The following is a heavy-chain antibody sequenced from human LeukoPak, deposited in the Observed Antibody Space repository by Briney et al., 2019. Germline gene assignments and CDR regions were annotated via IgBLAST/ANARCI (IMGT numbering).Heavy chain of an antibody. D-gene: IGHD6-13*01. Sequence: SETLSLTCAVYGGSFSGYYWSWIRQPPGKGLEWIGEINHSGSTNYNPSLKSRVTISVDTSKNQFSLKLSSVTAADTAVYYCARGVGGSWYWVSNWFDPWGQGTLVTVSS. CDR3: ARGVGGSWYWVSNWFDP. V-gene: IGHV4-34*01. CDR1: GGSFSGYY. J-gene: IGHJ5*02. CDR2: INHSGST.